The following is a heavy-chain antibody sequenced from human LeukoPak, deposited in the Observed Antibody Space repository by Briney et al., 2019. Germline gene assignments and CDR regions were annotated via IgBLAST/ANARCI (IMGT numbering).Heavy chain of an antibody. V-gene: IGHV1-2*02. CDR3: ARDCGRSDGHNWFDP. CDR2: INPNSGGT. Sequence: VASVKVSCKASGYTFTGYYMHWVRQAPGQGLEWMGWINPNSGGTNYAQKFQGRVTMTRDMSISTAYMELSRLRSDDTAVYYCARDCGRSDGHNWFDPWGQGTLVTVSS. D-gene: IGHD3/OR15-3a*01. J-gene: IGHJ5*02. CDR1: GYTFTGYY.